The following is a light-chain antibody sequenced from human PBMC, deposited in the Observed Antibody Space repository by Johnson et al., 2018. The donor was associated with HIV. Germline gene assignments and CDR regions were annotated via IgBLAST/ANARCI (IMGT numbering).Light chain of an antibody. CDR3: GTWDSGLSGGLYL. Sequence: QSVLTQPPSVSAAPGQKVTIYCSGSNSNIGSNYVSWYQQLPGTAPKLLIYDNNKRPSGIPDRFSGSKSGTSATLGITGLQTGDEADYYCGTWDSGLSGGLYLFGPGTKVTVL. J-gene: IGLJ1*01. CDR1: NSNIGSNY. CDR2: DNN. V-gene: IGLV1-51*01.